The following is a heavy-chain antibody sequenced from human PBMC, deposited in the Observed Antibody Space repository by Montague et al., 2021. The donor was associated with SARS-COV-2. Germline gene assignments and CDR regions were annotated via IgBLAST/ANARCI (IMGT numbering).Heavy chain of an antibody. Sequence: SETLSLTCAVYGGSFSGYSWSWIRQPPGKGLEWSGEINHSGSTNYNPSLKSRVTISVDTSKNQFSLKLSSVTAADTAVYYCARAGVAAGTTAETYYYYGMDVWGQGTTVTVSS. CDR3: ARAGVAAGTTAETYYYYGMDV. J-gene: IGHJ6*02. D-gene: IGHD6-13*01. V-gene: IGHV4-34*01. CDR2: INHSGST. CDR1: GGSFSGYS.